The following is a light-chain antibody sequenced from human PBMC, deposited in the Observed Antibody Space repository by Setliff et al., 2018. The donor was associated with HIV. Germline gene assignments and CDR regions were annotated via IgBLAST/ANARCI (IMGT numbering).Light chain of an antibody. J-gene: IGLJ2*01. V-gene: IGLV1-51*01. Sequence: QSVLTQPPSVSAAPGQKVTISCSGSSSNIGNNYVSWYQQLPGTAPKLLIYDNNKRPSKIPNRFSGSKSGTSATLGITGLQTGDEADYYCGTWDSSLGAGVFGGGTKVTVL. CDR3: GTWDSSLGAGV. CDR2: DNN. CDR1: SSNIGNNY.